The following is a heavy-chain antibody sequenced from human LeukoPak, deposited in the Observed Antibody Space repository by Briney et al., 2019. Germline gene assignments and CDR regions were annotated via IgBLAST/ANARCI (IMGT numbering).Heavy chain of an antibody. V-gene: IGHV1-8*01. J-gene: IGHJ4*02. CDR1: GYTFTSYD. CDR3: ARSRNLVGATPPGY. CDR2: MNPNSGNT. Sequence: AXVKVSCKASGYTFTSYDINWVRQATGQGLEWMGWMNPNSGNTVYAQKFQRRVTMTRNTSISTAYMELSSLRSEDTAVYYCARSRNLVGATPPGYWGQGTLVTVSS. D-gene: IGHD1-26*01.